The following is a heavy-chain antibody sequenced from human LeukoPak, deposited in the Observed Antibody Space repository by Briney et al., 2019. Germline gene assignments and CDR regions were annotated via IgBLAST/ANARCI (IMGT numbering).Heavy chain of an antibody. J-gene: IGHJ4*02. CDR2: IYYSGST. CDR1: GGSISSSGYY. Sequence: SETLSLTCTVSGGSISSSGYYWGWSRQPPGKGLEWIGSIYYSGSTYYNPSLKSRVTISVDTSKNQFSLKLSSVTAADTAVYYCARVFPCSSTSCYPFDYWGQGTLVTVSS. CDR3: ARVFPCSSTSCYPFDY. V-gene: IGHV4-39*07. D-gene: IGHD2-2*01.